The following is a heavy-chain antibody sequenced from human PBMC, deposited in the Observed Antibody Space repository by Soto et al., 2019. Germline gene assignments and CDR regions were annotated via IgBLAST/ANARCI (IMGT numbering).Heavy chain of an antibody. CDR3: ASEEPGGFRFDY. D-gene: IGHD2-15*01. CDR1: GGPISSYY. V-gene: IGHV4-59*01. J-gene: IGHJ4*02. CDR2: IYYSGST. Sequence: QVQLQESGPGLVKPSETLSLTCTVSGGPISSYYWSWLRQPPGKGLQWIGYIYYSGSTYYNPSVKGRATISADTSKNQFSLRLTSVTAADTALCYCASEEPGGFRFDYWGQGIVVTVSS.